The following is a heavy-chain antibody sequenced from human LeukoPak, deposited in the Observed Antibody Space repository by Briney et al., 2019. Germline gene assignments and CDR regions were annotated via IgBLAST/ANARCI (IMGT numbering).Heavy chain of an antibody. Sequence: PSETLSLTCTVSGGSISSSSYYWGWIRQPPGKGLEWIGSIYYSGSTYYNPSLKSRVTISVDTSKNQFSLKLSSVTAADTAVYYCARDSPYYYGSGSATYYMDVWGKGTTVTISS. CDR2: IYYSGST. V-gene: IGHV4-39*07. D-gene: IGHD3-10*01. CDR1: GGSISSSSYY. J-gene: IGHJ6*03. CDR3: ARDSPYYYGSGSATYYMDV.